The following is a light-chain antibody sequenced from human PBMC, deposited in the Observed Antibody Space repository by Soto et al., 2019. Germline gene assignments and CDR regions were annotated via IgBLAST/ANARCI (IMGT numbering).Light chain of an antibody. CDR1: SSDVGTYNL. J-gene: IGLJ2*01. Sequence: QSVLTQPASVSGSPGQSITISCSGTSSDVGTYNLVSWYQQYPGKAPKLMIYEVTKRPSGVPDRFSGSKFGSTASLTVSGLQAEDEADYFCSSYAGSNNLLFGGGTKLTVL. V-gene: IGLV2-8*01. CDR3: SSYAGSNNLL. CDR2: EVT.